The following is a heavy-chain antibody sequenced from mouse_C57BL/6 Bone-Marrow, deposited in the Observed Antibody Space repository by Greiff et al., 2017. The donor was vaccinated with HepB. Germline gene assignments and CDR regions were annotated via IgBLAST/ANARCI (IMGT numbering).Heavy chain of an antibody. CDR3: ARNCYYDYDYFDY. J-gene: IGHJ2*01. Sequence: VKVVESGPGLVAPSQSLSITCTVSGFSLTSYAISWVRQPPGKGLEWLGVIWTGGGTNYNSALKSRLSISKDNSKSQVFLKMNSLQTDDTARYYCARNCYYDYDYFDYWGQGTTLTVSS. CDR1: GFSLTSYA. V-gene: IGHV2-9-1*01. D-gene: IGHD2-4*01. CDR2: IWTGGGT.